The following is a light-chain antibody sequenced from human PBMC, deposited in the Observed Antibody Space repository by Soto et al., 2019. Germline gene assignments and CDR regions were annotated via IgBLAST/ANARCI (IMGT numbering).Light chain of an antibody. J-gene: IGKJ1*01. V-gene: IGKV3-20*01. CDR2: GAS. CDR1: QSISDT. CDR3: QHFVNSLTWT. Sequence: EILLSLSLATLSLNPGERATLSCRASQSISDTLAWYQQKPGQAPRLLIYGASSRATGVPDRFSGGGSGTDFTLTISRLEPEDFAVYYCQHFVNSLTWTFGQRSMADVK.